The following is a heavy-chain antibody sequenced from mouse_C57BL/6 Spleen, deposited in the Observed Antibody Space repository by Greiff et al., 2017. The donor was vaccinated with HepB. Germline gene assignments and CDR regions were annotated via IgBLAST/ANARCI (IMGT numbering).Heavy chain of an antibody. D-gene: IGHD4-1*01. V-gene: IGHV5-6*01. CDR1: GFTFSSYG. J-gene: IGHJ2*01. CDR3: ARLLTLTGPDY. CDR2: ISSGGSYT. Sequence: EVKLMESGGDLVKPGGSLKLSCAASGFTFSSYGMSWVRQTPDKRLEWVATISSGGSYTYYPDSVKGRFTISRDNAKNTLYLQMSSLKSEDTAMYYCARLLTLTGPDYWGQGTTRTVSS.